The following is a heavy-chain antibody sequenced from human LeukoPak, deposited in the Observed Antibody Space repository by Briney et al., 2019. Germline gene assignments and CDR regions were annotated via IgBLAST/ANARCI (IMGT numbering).Heavy chain of an antibody. Sequence: GGSLRLSCAASGFTFSSYEMNWVRQAPGKGLEWVSYISSSGSTIYYADSVKGRFTISRDNAKNSLYLQMNSLRAEDTAVYYCARVGYCSSTSCSLDYWGQGTLVTVSS. CDR1: GFTFSSYE. CDR3: ARVGYCSSTSCSLDY. V-gene: IGHV3-48*03. CDR2: ISSSGSTI. J-gene: IGHJ4*02. D-gene: IGHD2-2*01.